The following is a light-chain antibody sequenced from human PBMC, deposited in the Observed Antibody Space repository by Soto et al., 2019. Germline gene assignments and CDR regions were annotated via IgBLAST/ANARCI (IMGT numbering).Light chain of an antibody. J-gene: IGKJ1*01. V-gene: IGKV3-20*01. CDR3: QQYGSSPWT. Sequence: EIVLTQSPGTLSLSPGERVTLSCRASQSVSSSYLAWYQQKPGQAPRLLIYGASSRATGIPDRFRGSGSGKDFTLTSSRLEPEDFAVYYCQQYGSSPWTFGQGTKVEIK. CDR2: GAS. CDR1: QSVSSSY.